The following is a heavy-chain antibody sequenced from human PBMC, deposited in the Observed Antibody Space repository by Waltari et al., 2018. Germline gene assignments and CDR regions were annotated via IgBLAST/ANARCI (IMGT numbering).Heavy chain of an antibody. J-gene: IGHJ5*02. CDR2: LSGSGGDT. Sequence: EVQLLESGGGSAQPGEYLRLSCAASGFTFDIYAMSWVRQAPGKGLEWVASLSGSGGDTYYADSVKGRFTVSRDNSKNKVYLQMNNLRAEDTAVYYCTKDLTTAPGNVNWFHPWGQGTLVTVSS. V-gene: IGHV3-23*01. CDR1: GFTFDIYA. CDR3: TKDLTTAPGNVNWFHP. D-gene: IGHD1-1*01.